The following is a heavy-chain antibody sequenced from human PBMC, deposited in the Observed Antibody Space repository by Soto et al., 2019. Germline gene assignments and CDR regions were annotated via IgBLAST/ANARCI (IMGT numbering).Heavy chain of an antibody. CDR2: IYYSGST. D-gene: IGHD4-4*01. CDR3: ASSYSNYALIDYYYYGMDV. J-gene: IGHJ6*02. V-gene: IGHV4-59*01. CDR1: ADFFSTYF. Sequence: SETLSLTCTVSADFFSTYFWTWIRQPPGKGLEYIGHIYYSGSTIYNPPLKSRVTISIDTSKNQFSLKMSSVTAADTAVYYCASSYSNYALIDYYYYGMDVWGQGTTVTVSS.